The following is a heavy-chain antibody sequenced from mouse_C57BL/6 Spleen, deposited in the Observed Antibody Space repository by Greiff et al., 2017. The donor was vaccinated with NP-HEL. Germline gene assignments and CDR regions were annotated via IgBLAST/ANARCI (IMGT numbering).Heavy chain of an antibody. D-gene: IGHD1-1*01. J-gene: IGHJ4*01. Sequence: DVQLQESGEGLVKPGGSLKLSCAASGFTFSSYAMSWVRQTPEKRLEWVAYISSGGDYIYYADTVKGRFTISRDNARNTLYLQMSSLKSEDTAMYYCTRDEGTTGAMDYWGQGTSVTVSS. CDR3: TRDEGTTGAMDY. V-gene: IGHV5-9-1*02. CDR1: GFTFSSYA. CDR2: ISSGGDYI.